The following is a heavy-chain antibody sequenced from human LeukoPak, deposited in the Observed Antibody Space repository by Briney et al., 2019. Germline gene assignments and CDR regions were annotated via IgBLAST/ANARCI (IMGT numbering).Heavy chain of an antibody. D-gene: IGHD3-22*01. CDR3: ARDRGVLFYYDSSGYEAFDI. J-gene: IGHJ3*02. CDR1: GGSFSGYY. CDR2: INHSGST. Sequence: SETLSLTCAVYGGSFSGYYWSWIRQPPGKGLEWIGEINHSGSTNYNPSLKSRVTISVDTSKNQFSLKLSSVTAADTAVYYCARDRGVLFYYDSSGYEAFDIWGQGTMVTVSS. V-gene: IGHV4-34*01.